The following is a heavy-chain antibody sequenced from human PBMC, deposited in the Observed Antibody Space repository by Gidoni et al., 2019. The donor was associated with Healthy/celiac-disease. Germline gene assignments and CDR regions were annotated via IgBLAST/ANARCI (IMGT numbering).Heavy chain of an antibody. CDR2: IYHSGST. Sequence: QLQLQESGSGLVKPSQTLSLPCAVSGGSISSGGYSWSWIRQPPGKGLEWIGYIYHSGSTYCNPSLKSRVTISVDRSKNQFSLKLGSVTAADTAVYYCARGVVVPAADLGPFFDYWGQGTLVTVSS. J-gene: IGHJ4*02. V-gene: IGHV4-30-2*01. CDR1: GGSISSGGYS. D-gene: IGHD2-2*01. CDR3: ARGVVVPAADLGPFFDY.